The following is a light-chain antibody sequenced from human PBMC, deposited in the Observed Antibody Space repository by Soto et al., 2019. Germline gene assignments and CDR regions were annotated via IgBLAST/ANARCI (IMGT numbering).Light chain of an antibody. CDR1: QSVSSSY. Sequence: EIVLTQSPGTLSLSPGERATLSCRASQSVSSSYLAWYQQKPGQAPRLLIYGASSRATGIPDRFSGSGSGTDFTLTISRLEPEDVAVYYCQQYGSSPQTFGQGTKVAIK. V-gene: IGKV3-20*01. CDR2: GAS. J-gene: IGKJ1*01. CDR3: QQYGSSPQT.